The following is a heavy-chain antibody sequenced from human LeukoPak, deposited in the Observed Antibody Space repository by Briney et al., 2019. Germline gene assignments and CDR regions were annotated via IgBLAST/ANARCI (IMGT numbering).Heavy chain of an antibody. CDR2: IYYSGST. J-gene: IGHJ4*02. D-gene: IGHD1-26*01. CDR3: ARQGSGRSSDY. Sequence: SETPSLTCTLSGRSISSSSYSWGRIRQPPAKGLGWIGSIYYSGSTFYNPSRKSRVTISVDTSKNQFSLKLSSVTAADTAVYYCARQGSGRSSDYWGQGTLVTVSS. V-gene: IGHV4-39*01. CDR1: GRSISSSSYS.